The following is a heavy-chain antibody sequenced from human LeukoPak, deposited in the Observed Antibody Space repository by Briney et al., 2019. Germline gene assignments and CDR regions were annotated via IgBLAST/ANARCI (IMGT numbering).Heavy chain of an antibody. CDR2: INPSTGGT. Sequence: ASLKVSSKPSGYTSFGYYMHTVPQAPGQGLEWMGRINPSTGGTNSTQKFQGRVTMTRDTSLSTAYMELSRLTSDDKAIYYCARGQPYGDYNYFDPWGQGTMVTVSS. J-gene: IGHJ5*02. D-gene: IGHD4-17*01. V-gene: IGHV1-2*06. CDR3: ARGQPYGDYNYFDP. CDR1: GYTSFGYY.